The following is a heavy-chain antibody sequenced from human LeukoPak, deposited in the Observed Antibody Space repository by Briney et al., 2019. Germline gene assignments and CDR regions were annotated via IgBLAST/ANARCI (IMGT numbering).Heavy chain of an antibody. V-gene: IGHV4-34*01. CDR2: INHSGST. D-gene: IGHD1-1*01. J-gene: IGHJ4*02. CDR3: ARDLGDGIDY. CDR1: GGSFSGYY. Sequence: SETLSLTCAVYGGSFSGYYWSWVRQPPRKGLEWIGEINHSGSTNYNPSLKSRVTISVDTSKNQFSLKLSSVTAADTAVYYCARDLGDGIDYWGQGTLVTVSS.